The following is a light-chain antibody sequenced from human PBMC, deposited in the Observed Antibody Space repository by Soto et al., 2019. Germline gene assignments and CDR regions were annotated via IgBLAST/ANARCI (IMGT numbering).Light chain of an antibody. CDR2: GNS. CDR3: QSYDSSLSV. V-gene: IGLV1-40*01. Sequence: QSVLTQAPSVSGAPGQRVTISCTGSSSNIGAGYDVHWYQQLPGTAPKLLIYGNSNRPSGVPDRFSGSKSGTSASLAITGLQAEDEADYYCQSYDSSLSVFGTGTKVT. CDR1: SSNIGAGYD. J-gene: IGLJ1*01.